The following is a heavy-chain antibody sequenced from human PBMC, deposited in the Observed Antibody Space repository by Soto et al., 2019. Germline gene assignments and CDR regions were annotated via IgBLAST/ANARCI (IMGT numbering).Heavy chain of an antibody. CDR1: GFTFNTYP. V-gene: IGHV3-23*01. J-gene: IGHJ6*02. D-gene: IGHD3-10*01. CDR2: ISSTAGRTS. Sequence: PGGSLRLSCATSGFTFNTYPMTWVRQAPGKGLEWVSSISSTAGRTSSYADSVKGRFAISRDFSDNTVYVQMNNPRVDDTAVYFCAKGVLSFHYGMEVWGQGTTVTVSS. CDR3: AKGVLSFHYGMEV.